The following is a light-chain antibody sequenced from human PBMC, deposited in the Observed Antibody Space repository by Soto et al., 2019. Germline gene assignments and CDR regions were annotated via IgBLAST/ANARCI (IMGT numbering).Light chain of an antibody. CDR1: QSISSW. V-gene: IGKV1-5*01. Sequence: DIPMTQSLPTLSATVHDTGTIPCRASQSISSWLAWYQQKPGKAPKLLIYDASSLESGVPSRFSGSGSGTEFTLTISSLQPDDFATYYCQQYNSYSQTFGQGTKVDI. J-gene: IGKJ1*01. CDR2: DAS. CDR3: QQYNSYSQT.